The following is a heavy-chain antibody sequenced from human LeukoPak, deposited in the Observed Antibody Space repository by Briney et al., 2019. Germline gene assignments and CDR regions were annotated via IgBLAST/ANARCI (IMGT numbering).Heavy chain of an antibody. Sequence: GGSLRLSCAASGFTFSSYWMHWVRQVPGKGLAWVSRINSDGSNTPYADSVRGRFTISRDDAKNTLYLEMSSLRGEDTAVYYCAGSRGAHYFDFWGQGTLVTVSS. CDR3: AGSRGAHYFDF. J-gene: IGHJ4*02. D-gene: IGHD3-10*01. V-gene: IGHV3-74*03. CDR2: INSDGSNT. CDR1: GFTFSSYW.